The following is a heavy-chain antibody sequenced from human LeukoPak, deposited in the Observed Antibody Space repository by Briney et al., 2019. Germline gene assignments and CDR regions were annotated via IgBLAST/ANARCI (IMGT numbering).Heavy chain of an antibody. CDR2: ISGSGGST. CDR1: GFTFSSYA. D-gene: IGHD3-9*01. V-gene: IGHV3-23*01. Sequence: GGSLRLSCAASGFTFSSYAMSWVRQAPGKGLEWVSAISGSGGSTYYADSVKGRFTISRDNSKNTLYLQMNSLRAEDTAVYYCAKGTQDGRYFDRGAFDIWGQGTMVTVSS. CDR3: AKGTQDGRYFDRGAFDI. J-gene: IGHJ3*02.